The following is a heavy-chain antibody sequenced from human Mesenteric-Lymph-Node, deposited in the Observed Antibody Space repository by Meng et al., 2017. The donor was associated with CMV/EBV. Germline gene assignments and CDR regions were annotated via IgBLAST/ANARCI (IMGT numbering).Heavy chain of an antibody. CDR3: ARDVQEGQTATKRLYYYYGMDV. CDR2: IYSGGSST. CDR1: GFTFSSYA. Sequence: GESLKISCAASGFTFSSYAMSWVRQAPGKGLEWVSVIYSGGSSTYYADSVKGRFTISRDNSKNTLYLQMNSLRAEDTAVYYCARDVQEGQTATKRLYYYYGMDVWGQGTTVTVSS. J-gene: IGHJ6*02. V-gene: IGHV3-23*03. D-gene: IGHD1-1*01.